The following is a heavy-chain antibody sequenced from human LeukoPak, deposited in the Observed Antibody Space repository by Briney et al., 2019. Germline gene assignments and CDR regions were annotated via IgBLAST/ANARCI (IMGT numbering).Heavy chain of an antibody. CDR1: GGSVSSGSYY. Sequence: KPAETLSLTCTVSGGSVSSGSYYESWIRQPPRKGLEWIGYIYYSGRTNYNPSLKSRVTRSVDTSKNQFSLKLSSVTAADTAVYYCARGAYDSSGYYPLVYYYGLDVWGHGTRLTVSS. CDR2: IYYSGRT. V-gene: IGHV4-61*01. CDR3: ARGAYDSSGYYPLVYYYGLDV. J-gene: IGHJ6*02. D-gene: IGHD3-22*01.